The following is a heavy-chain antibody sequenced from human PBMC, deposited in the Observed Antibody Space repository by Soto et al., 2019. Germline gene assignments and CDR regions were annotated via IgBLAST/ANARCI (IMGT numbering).Heavy chain of an antibody. J-gene: IGHJ6*02. CDR3: ARVSLGYCSSTSCYRYYYYYGMDV. CDR2: ISSSSSTI. D-gene: IGHD2-2*02. Sequence: GGSLRLSCAASGFTFSSYSLNLVRQAPGKGLEWGSYISSSSSTIYYADSVKGRFTISRDNAKNSLYLQMNSLRDEDTAVYYCARVSLGYCSSTSCYRYYYYYGMDVWGQGTTVTVSS. V-gene: IGHV3-48*02. CDR1: GFTFSSYS.